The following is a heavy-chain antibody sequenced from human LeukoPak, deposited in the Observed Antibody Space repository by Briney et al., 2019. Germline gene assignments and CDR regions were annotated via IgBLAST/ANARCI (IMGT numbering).Heavy chain of an antibody. J-gene: IGHJ5*02. V-gene: IGHV3-23*01. CDR2: MALSGGPT. D-gene: IGHD1-26*01. Sequence: GGSLRLSCAASGFTFSAYAMAWVRRPPGRGLEWVSTMALSGGPTHYADAVEGRFTISRDDSKSTLYLHINNLRAEDTAVYYCARDSSLVVGASDSWGKGTLVTVS. CDR1: GFTFSAYA. CDR3: ARDSSLVVGASDS.